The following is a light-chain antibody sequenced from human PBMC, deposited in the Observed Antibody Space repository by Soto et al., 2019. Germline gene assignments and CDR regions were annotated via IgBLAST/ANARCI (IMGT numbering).Light chain of an antibody. CDR2: DAF. Sequence: EIVLTQSPGTLSLSPGERATLYCRASQSVGSTLAWYQQKPGQPPRLLIYDAFSRATGIPARFSGSGSGTDFTLTISRLEPEDFAVYYCQQYGSSPLVTFGPGTKVDIK. CDR3: QQYGSSPLVT. V-gene: IGKV3-20*01. CDR1: QSVGST. J-gene: IGKJ3*01.